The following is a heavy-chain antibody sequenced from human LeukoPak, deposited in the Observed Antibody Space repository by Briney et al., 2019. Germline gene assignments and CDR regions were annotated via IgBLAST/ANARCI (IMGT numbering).Heavy chain of an antibody. CDR2: ISGSGGIT. Sequence: PGGSLRLSCAASGFTFSSYAMRWVRQAPGKGLEWVSAISGSGGITYYADSVKGRFTISRDNSKNTVYLQMNSLRAEDTAVYYCAKGVDEIAASRGYFEYWGQGTLVTVSS. J-gene: IGHJ4*02. CDR1: GFTFSSYA. V-gene: IGHV3-23*01. CDR3: AKGVDEIAASRGYFEY. D-gene: IGHD2-15*01.